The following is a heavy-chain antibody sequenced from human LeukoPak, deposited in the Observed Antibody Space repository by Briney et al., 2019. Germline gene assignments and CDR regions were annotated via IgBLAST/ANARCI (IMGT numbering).Heavy chain of an antibody. J-gene: IGHJ4*02. Sequence: GGSLRLSCAASGFTFSSYAMSWVRQAPGKGLEWVSAISGSGGSTYYADSVKGRFTISRDNAKNTLYLQMNSLRAQDTAVYYCAKDAPVNIVVVPAANSWGQGTLVTVSS. CDR3: AKDAPVNIVVVPAANS. CDR2: ISGSGGST. CDR1: GFTFSSYA. V-gene: IGHV3-23*01. D-gene: IGHD2-2*01.